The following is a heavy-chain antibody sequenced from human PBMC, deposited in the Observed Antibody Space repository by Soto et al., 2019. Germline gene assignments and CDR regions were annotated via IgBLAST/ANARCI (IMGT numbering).Heavy chain of an antibody. V-gene: IGHV4-39*01. D-gene: IGHD2-15*01. Sequence: QLQLQESGPGLVKPSETLSLTCTVSGGSISSSSYYWGWIRQPPGKGLEWIGSIYYSGSTYYNPSLKSRVTISVDTSKNQFSLKLSSVTAADTAVYYCARHLLTQLTVVAATPGVVDYWGQGTLVTVSS. J-gene: IGHJ4*02. CDR3: ARHLLTQLTVVAATPGVVDY. CDR1: GGSISSSSYY. CDR2: IYYSGST.